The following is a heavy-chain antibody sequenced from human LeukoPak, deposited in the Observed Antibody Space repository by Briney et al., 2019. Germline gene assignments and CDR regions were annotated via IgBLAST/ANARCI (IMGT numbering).Heavy chain of an antibody. V-gene: IGHV3-23*01. CDR3: AKGIQLWFGYYYGMDV. CDR2: ISGSGGST. J-gene: IGHJ6*02. CDR1: GFTFSSYA. Sequence: PGGSLRLSCAASGFTFSSYAMSWVRQAPGKGLEWVSAISGSGGSTYYADSVKGRFTISRDNSKNTLYLQMNSLRAEDTAVYYCAKGIQLWFGYYYGMDVWGQGTTVTVSS. D-gene: IGHD5-18*01.